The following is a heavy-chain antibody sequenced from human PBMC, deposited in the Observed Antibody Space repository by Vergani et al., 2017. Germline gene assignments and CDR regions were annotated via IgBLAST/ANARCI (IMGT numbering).Heavy chain of an antibody. D-gene: IGHD5-18*01. J-gene: IGHJ6*02. CDR3: ERGPRIRGYSYGYYYYYYGMDV. CDR2: INHSGST. CDR1: GGSFSGYY. V-gene: IGHV4-34*01. Sequence: QVQLQQWGAGLLKPSETLSLTCAVYGGSFSGYYCSWIRQPPGKGLEWIGEINHSGSTNYNPSLKSRVTISVDTSKNQFSLKLSSVTAADTAVYYCERGPRIRGYSYGYYYYYYGMDVWGQGTTVTVSS.